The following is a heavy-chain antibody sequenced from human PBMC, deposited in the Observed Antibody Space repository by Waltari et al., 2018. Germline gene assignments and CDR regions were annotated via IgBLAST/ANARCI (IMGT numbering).Heavy chain of an antibody. D-gene: IGHD2-2*01. CDR2: IFHTEAT. Sequence: QVQLQESGPGLVKPSGTLSLTCAGAGGSMTSLNWWTWVRQPPGKGLEWIGEIFHTEATSYNPSLKSRLTISVDKSKNQFSLKLSSVTVADTAVYYCVRAGYCSRSGCQTWAWDWGQGTLVTVSS. V-gene: IGHV4-4*02. J-gene: IGHJ4*02. CDR1: GGSMTSLNW. CDR3: VRAGYCSRSGCQTWAWD.